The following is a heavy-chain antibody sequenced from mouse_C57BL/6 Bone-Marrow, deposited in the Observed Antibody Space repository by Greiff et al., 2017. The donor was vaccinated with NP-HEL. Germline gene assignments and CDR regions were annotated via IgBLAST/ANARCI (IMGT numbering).Heavy chain of an antibody. CDR3: AKLAYYSNYEDY. CDR1: GFTFSDYG. CDR2: ISSGSSTI. D-gene: IGHD2-5*01. J-gene: IGHJ2*01. Sequence: EVQLQQSGGGLVKPGGSLKLSCAASGFTFSDYGMHWVRQAPEKGLEWVAYISSGSSTIYYADTVKGRFTISRDNAKNTLFLQMTSLRSEDTAMYYCAKLAYYSNYEDYWGQGTTLTVSS. V-gene: IGHV5-17*01.